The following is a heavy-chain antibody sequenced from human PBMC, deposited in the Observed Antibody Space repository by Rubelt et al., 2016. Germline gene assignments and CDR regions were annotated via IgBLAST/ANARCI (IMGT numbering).Heavy chain of an antibody. J-gene: IGHJ4*02. CDR2: ISAYNGNP. V-gene: IGHV1-18*01. CDR1: GYTFTSYG. D-gene: IGHD3-10*01. CDR3: ARDPLPVRGVIMTPTH. Sequence: QVQLVQSGAEVKKPGASVKVSCKASGYTFTSYGISWVRQAPGQGLEWMGWISAYNGNPNYAQKTQGGATTTADTSTSTAYMQLRGLRSDDTAVYYCARDPLPVRGVIMTPTHWGQGTLVTVSS.